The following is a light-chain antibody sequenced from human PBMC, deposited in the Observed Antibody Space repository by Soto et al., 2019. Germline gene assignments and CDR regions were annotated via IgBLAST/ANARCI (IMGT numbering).Light chain of an antibody. V-gene: IGKV1-5*03. CDR2: KTS. CDR1: QSISSW. CDR3: QQYNAYPWT. Sequence: DIDLTHSPSTLSACVVGRFAMTCLASQSISSWLAWYQQKPGKAPKLLIYKTSTLESGVPSNFSGSGSGTEFSLTISSLQPEDFATYYCQQYNAYPWTFGQGTKVDIK. J-gene: IGKJ1*01.